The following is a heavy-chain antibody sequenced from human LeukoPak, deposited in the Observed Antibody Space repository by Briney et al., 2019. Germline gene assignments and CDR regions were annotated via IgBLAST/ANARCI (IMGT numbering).Heavy chain of an antibody. CDR2: IYYSGST. CDR1: GGSFSSSSYY. D-gene: IGHD3-16*01. J-gene: IGHJ3*02. V-gene: IGHV4-39*07. Sequence: SETLSLTCTVSGGSFSSSSYYWSWIRQPPGKGLEWIGSIYYSGSTYYNPSLKSRVTISVDTSKNQFSLKLSSVTAADTAVYYCARTGEEPQDAFDIWGQGTMVTVSS. CDR3: ARTGEEPQDAFDI.